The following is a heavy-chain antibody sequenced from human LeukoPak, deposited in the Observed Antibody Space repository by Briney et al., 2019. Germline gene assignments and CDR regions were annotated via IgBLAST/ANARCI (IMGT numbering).Heavy chain of an antibody. V-gene: IGHV1-69*01. CDR2: IIPIFGTP. J-gene: IGHJ4*02. D-gene: IGHD1-26*01. CDR1: GGTFSSYA. CDR3: ARDNEWEIFAFDY. Sequence: GASEKVSCKASGGTFSSYAVSWVRQAPGQGLEWMGGIIPIFGTPKYAQKFQGRITITADESTSTAYMELSSLRSEDTAVYYCARDNEWEIFAFDYWGQGTLVTVSS.